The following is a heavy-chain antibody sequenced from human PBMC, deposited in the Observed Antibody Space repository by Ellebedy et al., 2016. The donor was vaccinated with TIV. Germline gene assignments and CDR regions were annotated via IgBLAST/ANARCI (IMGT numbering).Heavy chain of an antibody. V-gene: IGHV3-66*01. Sequence: PGGSLRLSCAASGFTVSSNYMSWVRQAPGKGLEWVSVFYRGGSTYYADSVKGRLTISRDNSKNTLYLQMNSLRAEDTAVYYCARESEWEPYFDYWGQGTLVTVSS. CDR2: FYRGGST. D-gene: IGHD1-26*01. J-gene: IGHJ4*02. CDR1: GFTVSSNY. CDR3: ARESEWEPYFDY.